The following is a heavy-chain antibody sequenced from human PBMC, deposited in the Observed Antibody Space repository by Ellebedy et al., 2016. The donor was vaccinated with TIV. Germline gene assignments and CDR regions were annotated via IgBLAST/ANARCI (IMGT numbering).Heavy chain of an antibody. CDR3: ARVGRGFGELWGMDV. D-gene: IGHD3-10*01. Sequence: SVKVSCXASGGTFSSYAISWVRQAPGQGLEWMGGIIPIFGTANYAQKFQGRVTITADESTSTAYMELSSLRSEDTAVYYCARVGRGFGELWGMDVWGQGTTVTVSS. CDR2: IIPIFGTA. J-gene: IGHJ6*02. CDR1: GGTFSSYA. V-gene: IGHV1-69*13.